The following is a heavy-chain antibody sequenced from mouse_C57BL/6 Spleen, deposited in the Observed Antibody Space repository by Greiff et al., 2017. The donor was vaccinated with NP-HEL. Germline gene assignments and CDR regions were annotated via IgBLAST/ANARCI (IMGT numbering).Heavy chain of an antibody. D-gene: IGHD1-1*01. J-gene: IGHJ1*03. V-gene: IGHV1-26*01. CDR3: ARYRYYGSSYGYFDV. CDR1: GYTFTDYY. Sequence: EVQLQQSGPELVKPGASVKISCKASGYTFTDYYMNWVKQSHGKSLEWIGDINPNNGGTSYNQKFKGKATLTVDKSSSTAYMELRSLTSEDSAVYYCARYRYYGSSYGYFDVWGTGTTVTVSS. CDR2: INPNNGGT.